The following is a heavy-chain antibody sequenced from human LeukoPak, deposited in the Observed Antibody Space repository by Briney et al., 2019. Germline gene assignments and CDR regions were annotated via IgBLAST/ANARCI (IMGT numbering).Heavy chain of an antibody. CDR2: IIPLFGTA. D-gene: IGHD3-16*01. CDR1: GGTFSSYA. V-gene: IGHV1-69*13. CDR3: PTRSCGAGACSSSFYYYYGLHF. J-gene: IGHJ4*03. Sequence: ASVKVSCKASGGTFSSYAISWVRQAPGQGLEWMGGIIPLFGTADYPQKFQCRVTITADESTSTTYMELSSLKSEDTATYYCPTRSCGAGACSSSFYYYYGLHFWGQGTPVFVSS.